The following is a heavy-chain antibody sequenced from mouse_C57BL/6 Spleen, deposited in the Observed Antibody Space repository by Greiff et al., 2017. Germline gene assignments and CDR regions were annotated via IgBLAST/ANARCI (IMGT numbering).Heavy chain of an antibody. CDR3: ARSFISTTGYFDV. Sequence: QVQLQQPGAELVKPGASVKLSCKASGYTFTSYWMQWVKQRPGQGLEWIGEIDPSDSYTNYNQKFKGKATLTVDTSSSTAYMQLSSLTSEDSAVYYCARSFISTTGYFDVWGTGTTVTVSS. J-gene: IGHJ1*03. D-gene: IGHD1-1*01. CDR1: GYTFTSYW. CDR2: IDPSDSYT. V-gene: IGHV1-50*01.